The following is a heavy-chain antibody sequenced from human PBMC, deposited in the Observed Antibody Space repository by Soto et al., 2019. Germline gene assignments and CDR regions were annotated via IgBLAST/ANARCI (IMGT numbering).Heavy chain of an antibody. CDR3: ARRNRVVTKQRTRRWSHS. CDR2: INTGNGNT. Sequence: ASVKVSCKASGYTFTNYAMHWVRQAPGQRLEWMGWINTGNGNTKYSQKFQGRVTITRDTSASTAYMELSSLRSEDTAVYYCARRNRVVTKQRTRRWSHSCGLGTLVPVSS. CDR1: GYTFTNYA. D-gene: IGHD1-1*01. V-gene: IGHV1-3*04. J-gene: IGHJ4*02.